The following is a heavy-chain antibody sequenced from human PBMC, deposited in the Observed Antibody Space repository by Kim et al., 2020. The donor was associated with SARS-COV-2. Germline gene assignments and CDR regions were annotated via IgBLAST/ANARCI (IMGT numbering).Heavy chain of an antibody. CDR2: VNHSGST. Sequence: SETLSLTCAVYGGSFSGYNWCWIRQPQGKGLEWIGEVNHSGSTNYNPSLTSRVTISVDTSKNQFSLKLSSVTAADTAVYYCARGRGARRGYSYGYYYYGMDVWGQGTPVTVSS. CDR3: ARGRGARRGYSYGYYYYGMDV. D-gene: IGHD5-18*01. CDR1: GGSFSGYN. J-gene: IGHJ6*02. V-gene: IGHV4-34*01.